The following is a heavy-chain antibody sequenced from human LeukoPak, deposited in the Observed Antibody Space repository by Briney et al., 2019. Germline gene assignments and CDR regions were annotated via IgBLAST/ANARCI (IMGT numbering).Heavy chain of an antibody. J-gene: IGHJ6*03. CDR3: ARDRGYCTSTNCYGFYYYMDV. CDR1: GFTLSEDW. CDR2: IDQDGSLR. Sequence: GGSLILSCASSGFTLSEDWMNWVRPAPGKGLEWVANIDQDGSLRYYVDSVKGRFTISRDNAENSLYLQMNSLRAEDTAVYFCARDRGYCTSTNCYGFYYYMDVWGKGTTVTVSS. V-gene: IGHV3-7*01. D-gene: IGHD2-2*01.